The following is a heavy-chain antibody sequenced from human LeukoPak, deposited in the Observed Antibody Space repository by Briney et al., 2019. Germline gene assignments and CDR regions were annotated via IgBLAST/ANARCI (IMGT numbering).Heavy chain of an antibody. J-gene: IGHJ4*02. Sequence: SETLSLTCTVSGGSISSYYWSWIRQPPGKGPEWIAYVHYSGSTSYNPSLKSRVTISIDTSKNQFSLKLSSVTAADTALYYCAGYGSESYYKAFDYWGQGTLVTVSS. CDR3: AGYGSESYYKAFDY. CDR2: VHYSGST. CDR1: GGSISSYY. V-gene: IGHV4-59*01. D-gene: IGHD3-10*01.